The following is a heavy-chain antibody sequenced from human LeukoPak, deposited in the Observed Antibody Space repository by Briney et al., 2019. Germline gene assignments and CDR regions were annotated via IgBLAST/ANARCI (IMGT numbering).Heavy chain of an antibody. D-gene: IGHD5-18*01. CDR1: GGTFSSYA. CDR3: ARQHSYGFVTVADNNWFDP. J-gene: IGHJ5*02. Sequence: GASVKVSCKASGGTFSSYAISWVRQAPGQGLEWMGGIIPIFGTANSAQKFQGRVTITTDESTSTAYMELSSLRSEDTAVYYCARQHSYGFVTVADNNWFDPWGQGTLVTVSS. V-gene: IGHV1-69*05. CDR2: IIPIFGTA.